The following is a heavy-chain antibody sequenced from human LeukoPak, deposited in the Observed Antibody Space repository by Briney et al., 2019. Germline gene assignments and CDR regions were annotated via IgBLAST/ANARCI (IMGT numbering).Heavy chain of an antibody. J-gene: IGHJ5*02. Sequence: SETLPLTCTVSGGSIRTHYWGWIRQPPGKGLEWIGYIDYSGRTNYNDSLKSRVTISVDTSRNQFSLRLSSVTAADTGVYFCARVGVDGYSYGYSDHWGQGTLVIVS. D-gene: IGHD5-18*01. CDR1: GGSIRTHY. CDR3: ARVGVDGYSYGYSDH. CDR2: IDYSGRT. V-gene: IGHV4-59*11.